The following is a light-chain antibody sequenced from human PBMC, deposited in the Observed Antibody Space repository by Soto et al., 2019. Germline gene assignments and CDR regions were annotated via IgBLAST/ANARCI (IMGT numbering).Light chain of an antibody. J-gene: IGLJ2*01. CDR2: NTN. Sequence: QTVVTQEPSFSVSPGGTVTLTCGLSSGSVSTSYYPSWYQQTPGQPPRTLMYNTNTRSSGVPDRFSGSILGNKAALTITGAQADDEADYYCVLYMGSGISVFGGGTKLTVL. CDR1: SGSVSTSYY. V-gene: IGLV8-61*01. CDR3: VLYMGSGISV.